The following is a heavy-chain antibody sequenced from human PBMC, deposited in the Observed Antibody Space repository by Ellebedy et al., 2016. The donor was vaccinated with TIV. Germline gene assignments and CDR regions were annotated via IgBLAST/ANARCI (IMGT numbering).Heavy chain of an antibody. J-gene: IGHJ5*02. CDR3: ARDAYCGGDCRMGGWFDP. Sequence: MPSETLSLTCTVSGGSISSGGYYWSWIRPHPGKGLEWIGYIYYSESTYYNPSLKSRVTITVDTSKNQFSLKLSSVTAADTAVYYCARDAYCGGDCRMGGWFDPWGQGTLVTVSS. CDR2: IYYSEST. D-gene: IGHD2-21*02. V-gene: IGHV4-31*03. CDR1: GGSISSGGYY.